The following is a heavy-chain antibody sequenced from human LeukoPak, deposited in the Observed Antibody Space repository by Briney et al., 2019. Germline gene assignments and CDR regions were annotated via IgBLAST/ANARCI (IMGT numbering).Heavy chain of an antibody. CDR3: VRQIAVSGTGVGWFDP. J-gene: IGHJ5*02. CDR2: IYHNGIA. V-gene: IGHV4-59*08. CDR1: GGSISSYY. Sequence: SETLSLTCTVSGGSISSYYWNWIRQPPGKGLEWIGYIYHNGIAYYNPSLKSRVTISVDTSKTQFSLRLSSVTAADTAVYYCVRQIAVSGTGVGWFDPWGQGTQVTVSS. D-gene: IGHD6-19*01.